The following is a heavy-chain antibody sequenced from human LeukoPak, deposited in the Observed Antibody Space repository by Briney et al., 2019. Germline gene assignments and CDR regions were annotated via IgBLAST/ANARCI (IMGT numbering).Heavy chain of an antibody. D-gene: IGHD3-9*01. CDR2: IYPGDSDT. CDR3: ARLVSPAFDFLTGSHFDY. Sequence: GESLKISCKGSGYSFTSYRIGWVRQMPGKGLEWMGIIYPGDSDTRYSPSFLGQVTISTDKSINTAYLQWSSLKASDTAMFFCARLVSPAFDFLTGSHFDYWAQGTLVTVSS. V-gene: IGHV5-51*01. CDR1: GYSFTSYR. J-gene: IGHJ4*02.